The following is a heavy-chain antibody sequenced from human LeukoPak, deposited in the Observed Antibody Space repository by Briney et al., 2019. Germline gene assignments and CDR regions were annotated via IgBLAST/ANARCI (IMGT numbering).Heavy chain of an antibody. V-gene: IGHV4-61*01. J-gene: IGHJ4*02. Sequence: PSPTLSLTCTVSGVSVSSGSYCWSWIRQPPGKGLEGIGYIYYSRSTNYNPSLKSRVTISVDTSKNQFYLKLSSVNAADTAVYYCARAGTTVVNLYYWGQGTLVTVSS. D-gene: IGHD4-23*01. CDR1: GVSVSSGSYC. CDR2: IYYSRST. CDR3: ARAGTTVVNLYY.